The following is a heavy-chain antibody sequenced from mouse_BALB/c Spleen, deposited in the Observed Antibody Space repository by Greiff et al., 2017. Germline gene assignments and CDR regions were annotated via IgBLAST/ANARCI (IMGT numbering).Heavy chain of an antibody. CDR2: INPYNGAT. V-gene: IGHV1-26*01. D-gene: IGHD2-1*01. J-gene: IGHJ3*01. CDR3: ARGDYGNYAWFAY. CDR1: GYSFTGYY. Sequence: EVQLQQSGPELVKPGASVKISCKASGYSFTGYYMHWVKQSHVKSLEWIGRINPYNGATSYNQNFKDKASLTVDKSSSTAYMELHSLTSEDSAVYYCARGDYGNYAWFAYWGQGTLVTVSA.